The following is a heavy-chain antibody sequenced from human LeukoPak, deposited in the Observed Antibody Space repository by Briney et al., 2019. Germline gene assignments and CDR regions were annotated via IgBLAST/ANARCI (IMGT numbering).Heavy chain of an antibody. CDR2: IYHSGST. J-gene: IGHJ5*02. D-gene: IGHD2-21*02. CDR3: AVYCGGDCYSGVNNWFDP. Sequence: PSGTLSLTCAVSGGSISSSNWWSWVRQPPEKGLEWIGEIYHSGSTNYNPSLKSRVTISVDKSKNQFSLKLSSVTAADTAVYYCAVYCGGDCYSGVNNWFDPWGQGTLVTVSS. CDR1: GGSISSSNW. V-gene: IGHV4-4*02.